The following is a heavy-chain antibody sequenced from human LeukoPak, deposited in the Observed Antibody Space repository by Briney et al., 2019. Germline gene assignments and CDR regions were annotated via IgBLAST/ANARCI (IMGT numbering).Heavy chain of an antibody. Sequence: GGSLRLSCAASGFTFSSYEMNWVRQASGKGREWVSYISSSGSTIYYADSVKGRFTISRDNAKNSLYLQMNSLRDEDTAVYYCARERVYQLLNYYYYYGMDVWGKGTTVTVSS. CDR1: GFTFSSYE. CDR2: ISSSGSTI. CDR3: ARERVYQLLNYYYYYGMDV. V-gene: IGHV3-48*03. J-gene: IGHJ6*04. D-gene: IGHD2-2*01.